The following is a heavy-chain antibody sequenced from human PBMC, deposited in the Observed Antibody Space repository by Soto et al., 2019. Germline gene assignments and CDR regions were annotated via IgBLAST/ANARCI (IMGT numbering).Heavy chain of an antibody. CDR2: INHSGST. Sequence: SETLSLTCAVYGGSFSGYYWSWIRQPPGKGLEWIGEINHSGSTNYNPSLKSRVTISVDTSKNQFSLKLSSVTAADTAVYYCARDLSQRYFDWLHAFYIWGQGTMVTVSS. V-gene: IGHV4-34*01. CDR1: GGSFSGYY. CDR3: ARDLSQRYFDWLHAFYI. J-gene: IGHJ3*02. D-gene: IGHD3-9*01.